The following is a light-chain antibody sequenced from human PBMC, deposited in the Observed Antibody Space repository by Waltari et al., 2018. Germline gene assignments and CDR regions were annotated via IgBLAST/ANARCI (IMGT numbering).Light chain of an antibody. V-gene: IGLV3-19*01. CDR2: GKN. Sequence: SSELTQSPAVSVALGQTVRITCQGDSLRSYYASWYQQKPGQAPVLVIYGKNTPPSGIPDRFSGSSSGNTASLTITGAQAEDEADYYCNSRDSSGNHYVFGTGTKVTVL. CDR1: SLRSYY. CDR3: NSRDSSGNHYV. J-gene: IGLJ1*01.